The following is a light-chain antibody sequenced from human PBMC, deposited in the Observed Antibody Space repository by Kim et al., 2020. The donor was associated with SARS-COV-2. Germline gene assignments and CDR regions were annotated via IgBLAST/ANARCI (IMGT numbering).Light chain of an antibody. CDR2: GKY. V-gene: IGLV3-19*01. CDR1: SRRDYY. J-gene: IGLJ3*02. Sequence: SSELTQDPAVSVALGQTVRLTCQGDSRRDYYATWYQQRPGQAPVLVLYGKYNRPSGIPDRFSGSASGNTASLTITGAQAEDEADYYCNSRDSTGDHVVFG. CDR3: NSRDSTGDHVV.